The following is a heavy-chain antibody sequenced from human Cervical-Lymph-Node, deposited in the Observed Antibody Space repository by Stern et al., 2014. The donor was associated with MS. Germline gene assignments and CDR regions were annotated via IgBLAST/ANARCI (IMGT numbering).Heavy chain of an antibody. Sequence: VHLVESGAEVKKPGASVKVSCKASGYTFTIYDINWVRQTTGQGLEWMGWMNPYRGSTGYAQKFQGRVTMTRDTNLNTAYMELSSLRSEDTAVYYCTTGPAYGMDVWGHGTTVTVSS. J-gene: IGHJ6*02. CDR3: TTGPAYGMDV. V-gene: IGHV1-8*01. CDR2: MNPYRGST. CDR1: GYTFTIYD.